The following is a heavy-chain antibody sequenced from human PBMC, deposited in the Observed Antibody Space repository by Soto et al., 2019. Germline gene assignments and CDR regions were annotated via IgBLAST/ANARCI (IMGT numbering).Heavy chain of an antibody. D-gene: IGHD6-13*01. J-gene: IGHJ5*02. CDR2: TYYRSKWYN. CDR1: GDSVSSNSAA. CDR3: ARDGKIAAAGTWVANNWFDP. Sequence: SQTLSLTCAISGDSVSSNSAAWNWIRQSPSRGLEWLGGTYYRSKWYNDYAVSVKSRITINPDTSKNQFSLQLNSVTPEDTAVYYCARDGKIAAAGTWVANNWFDPGGQGTLVTVS. V-gene: IGHV6-1*01.